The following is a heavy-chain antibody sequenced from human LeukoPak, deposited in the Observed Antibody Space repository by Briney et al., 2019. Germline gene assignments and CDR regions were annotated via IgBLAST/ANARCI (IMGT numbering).Heavy chain of an antibody. J-gene: IGHJ4*02. D-gene: IGHD3-10*01. V-gene: IGHV3-23*01. CDR2: ISDSGGRT. CDR3: AKRGVVIRVILVGFHKEANYLDS. CDR1: GITLSNYG. Sequence: GSLRLSCAVSGITLSNYGMSWVRQAPGKGLEWVAGISDSGGRTNYADSVKGRFTISRDNPKNTLYLQMNSLRAEDTAVYFCAKRGVVIRVILVGFHKEANYLDSWGQGALVTVSS.